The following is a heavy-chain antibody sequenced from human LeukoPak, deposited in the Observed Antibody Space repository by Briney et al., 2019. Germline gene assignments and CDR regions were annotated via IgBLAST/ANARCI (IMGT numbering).Heavy chain of an antibody. D-gene: IGHD2-15*01. CDR2: TYYSGTT. Sequence: PSETLSLTCTVSGGSISSRSFYWGWLRQPPGRGLEWIGTTYYSGTTYYNPSLRSRVTISVDTSKNQFSLKLSSVTAADTAVYYCATYSYQSEYFQHWGQGTLVTVSS. CDR3: ATYSYQSEYFQH. J-gene: IGHJ1*01. V-gene: IGHV4-39*07. CDR1: GGSISSRSFY.